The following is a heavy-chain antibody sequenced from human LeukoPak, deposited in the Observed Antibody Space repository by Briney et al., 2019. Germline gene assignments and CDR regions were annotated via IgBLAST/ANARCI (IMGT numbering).Heavy chain of an antibody. CDR3: ARALRATDAFDI. D-gene: IGHD1-26*01. CDR1: GFTFSSYS. CDR2: ISSSSSYI. V-gene: IGHV3-21*01. J-gene: IGHJ3*02. Sequence: PGGSLRLSCAASGFTFSSYSMNWVRQAPGKGLEWVSSISSSSSYIYYADSVKGRFTISRDNAKNSLYLQMNSLRAEDTAVYYCARALRATDAFDIWGQGTMVTVS.